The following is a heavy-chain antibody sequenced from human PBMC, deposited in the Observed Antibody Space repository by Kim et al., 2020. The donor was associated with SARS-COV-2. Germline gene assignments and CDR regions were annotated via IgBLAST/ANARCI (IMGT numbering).Heavy chain of an antibody. J-gene: IGHJ6*02. V-gene: IGHV3-23*01. Sequence: KGRFTISRDNSKNTLYLQMNSLRAEDTAVYYCAKGQEWVITPDYGMDVWGQGTTVTVSS. CDR3: AKGQEWVITPDYGMDV. D-gene: IGHD2-21*01.